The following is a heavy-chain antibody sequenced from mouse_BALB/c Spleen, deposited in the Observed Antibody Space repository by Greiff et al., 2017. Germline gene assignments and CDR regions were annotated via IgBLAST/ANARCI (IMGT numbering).Heavy chain of an antibody. D-gene: IGHD1-2*01. CDR2: ISSGGST. V-gene: IGHV5-6-5*01. Sequence: EVNLVESGGGLVKPGGSLKLSCAASGFTFSSYAMSWVRQTPEKRLEWVASISSGGSTYYPDSVKGRFTISRDNARNILYLQMSSLRSEDTAMYYCARVHYYGHWYFDVWGAGTTVTVSS. J-gene: IGHJ1*01. CDR3: ARVHYYGHWYFDV. CDR1: GFTFSSYA.